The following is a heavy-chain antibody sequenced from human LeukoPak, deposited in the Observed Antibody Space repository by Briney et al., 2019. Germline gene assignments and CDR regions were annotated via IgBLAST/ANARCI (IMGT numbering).Heavy chain of an antibody. CDR1: GGSISSYY. Sequence: SETLSLTCTVSGGSISSYYWSWIRQPPGKGLEWIGYIYYSGSTNYNPSLKSRVTISVDTSKNQFSLKLTSVTAADTAVYYCARHRLRLVTTFFDYWGQGTLVTVSS. D-gene: IGHD4-17*01. CDR3: ARHRLRLVTTFFDY. CDR2: IYYSGST. J-gene: IGHJ4*02. V-gene: IGHV4-59*08.